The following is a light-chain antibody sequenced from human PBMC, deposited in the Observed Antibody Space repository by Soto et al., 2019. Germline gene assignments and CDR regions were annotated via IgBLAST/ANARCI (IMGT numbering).Light chain of an antibody. CDR3: QQYGSSPVT. CDR2: DAS. Sequence: EIVLTQSPGTLSLSPGERATLSCRASPSVTRTSLAWYQQKPCQAPRLLIYDASTRASDVPATFSGSGSGTDFTLTISRLQPEDFAVYYCQQYGSSPVTFGQGTKVEIK. CDR1: PSVTRTS. J-gene: IGKJ1*01. V-gene: IGKV3-20*01.